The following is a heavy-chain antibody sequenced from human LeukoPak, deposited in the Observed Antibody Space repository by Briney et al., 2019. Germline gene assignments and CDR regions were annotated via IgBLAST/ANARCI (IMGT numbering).Heavy chain of an antibody. CDR2: ISAYKGNT. CDR3: ARSLVVMPYDY. Sequence: ASVKVSCKASGYTFISYGISWVRQAPGQGLEWMGWISAYKGNTNYAQKLQGRVTMTTDTSTSTAYMELRSLRSDDTAVYYCARSLVVMPYDYWGQGTLVTVSS. V-gene: IGHV1-18*01. J-gene: IGHJ4*02. CDR1: GYTFISYG. D-gene: IGHD2-8*02.